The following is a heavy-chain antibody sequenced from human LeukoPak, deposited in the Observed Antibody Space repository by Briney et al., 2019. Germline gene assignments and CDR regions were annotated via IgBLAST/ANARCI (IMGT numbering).Heavy chain of an antibody. J-gene: IGHJ5*02. Sequence: PGGSLRLSCAASGFTFSKYAMSWVRQAPGKGLEWVSGISGSDGSTYYADSVKGRFTISRDNSKNTLYLQMNSLRADDTAIYYCAKDRRAVAQWGNWFDPWGQGALVIVSS. V-gene: IGHV3-23*01. CDR2: ISGSDGST. D-gene: IGHD6-19*01. CDR1: GFTFSKYA. CDR3: AKDRRAVAQWGNWFDP.